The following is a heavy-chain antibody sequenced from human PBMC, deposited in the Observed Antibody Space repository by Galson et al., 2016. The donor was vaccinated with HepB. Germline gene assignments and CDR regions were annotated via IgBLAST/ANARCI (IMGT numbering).Heavy chain of an antibody. V-gene: IGHV4-34*01. CDR2: VNHLGGA. CDR1: GGSLTNAY. J-gene: IGHJ4*02. CDR3: VKKVAGSYPFDI. Sequence: TLSLTCDVFGGSLTNAYWTWIRQPPGKGLEWIGEVNHLGGATYNPSLKGRGTLSVDMSKSQFSLKLRSVTAMDTAVYYCVKKVAGSYPFDIWGQGTLVTVSS. D-gene: IGHD1-26*01.